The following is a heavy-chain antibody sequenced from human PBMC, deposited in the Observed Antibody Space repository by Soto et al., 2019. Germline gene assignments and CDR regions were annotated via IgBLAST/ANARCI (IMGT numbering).Heavy chain of an antibody. D-gene: IGHD2-15*01. Sequence: SSETLSLTCAVYGGSFSGYYWSWIRQPPGKGLEWIGEINHSGSTNYNPSLKSRVTISVDTSKNQFSLKLSSVTAADTAVYYCARGRFCSGGSCPDTNWFDPWRQGTLVTVSS. CDR1: GGSFSGYY. CDR2: INHSGST. CDR3: ARGRFCSGGSCPDTNWFDP. V-gene: IGHV4-34*01. J-gene: IGHJ5*02.